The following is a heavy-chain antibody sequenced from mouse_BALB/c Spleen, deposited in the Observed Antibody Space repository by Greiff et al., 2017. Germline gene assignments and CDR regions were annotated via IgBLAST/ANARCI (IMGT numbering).Heavy chain of an antibody. J-gene: IGHJ4*01. Sequence: VQLQQPGAELVMPGASVKMSCKASGYTFTDYWMHWVKQRPGQGLEWIGAIDTSDSYTSYNQKFKGKATLTVDESSSTAYMQLSSLTSEDSAVYYCARWSYYYAMDYWGQGTSVTVSS. CDR3: ARWSYYYAMDY. CDR2: IDTSDSYT. V-gene: IGHV1-69*01. CDR1: GYTFTDYW.